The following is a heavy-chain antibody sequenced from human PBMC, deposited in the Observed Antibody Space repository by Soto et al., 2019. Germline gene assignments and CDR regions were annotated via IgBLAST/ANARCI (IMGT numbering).Heavy chain of an antibody. CDR1: GFTFSSYG. CDR2: IWYDGSNK. J-gene: IGHJ4*02. D-gene: IGHD4-17*01. Sequence: QVQLVESGGGVVQPGRSLRLSCAASGFTFSSYGMHWVRQAPGKGLEWVAVIWYDGSNKYYADSVKGRFTISRDNSKNTLYLQMNSLRAEDTAVYYCARAKTTVTTVELIDYWGQGTLVTVSS. CDR3: ARAKTTVTTVELIDY. V-gene: IGHV3-33*01.